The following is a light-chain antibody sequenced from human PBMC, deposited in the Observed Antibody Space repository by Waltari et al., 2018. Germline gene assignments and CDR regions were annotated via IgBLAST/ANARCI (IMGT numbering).Light chain of an antibody. CDR1: SSNIRAGYD. J-gene: IGLJ3*02. Sequence: QSVLTQPPSVSGAPGQRVTISCTGSSSNIRAGYDVHWYQQLPGAAPKLLIHNNNNRPSGVPDRFSGSKSGASASLAITGLQADDEADFYCQSFDSSLSAWVFGGGTKLTVL. CDR3: QSFDSSLSAWV. CDR2: NNN. V-gene: IGLV1-40*01.